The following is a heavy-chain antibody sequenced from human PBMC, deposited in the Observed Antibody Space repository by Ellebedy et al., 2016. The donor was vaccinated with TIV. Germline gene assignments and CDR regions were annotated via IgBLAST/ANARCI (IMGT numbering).Heavy chain of an antibody. CDR3: ARDPYQMATIRGYFDY. CDR1: GYTFSSYA. D-gene: IGHD5-12*01. V-gene: IGHV1-3*01. CDR2: INVGNGNT. J-gene: IGHJ4*02. Sequence: ASVKVSCKASGYTFSSYAVHWVRQAPGQRLEWLGWINVGNGNTKYSQKFQGRVTITRDTSARTAYMELSSLRSEGKAVYYCARDPYQMATIRGYFDYWGQGTLVTVSS.